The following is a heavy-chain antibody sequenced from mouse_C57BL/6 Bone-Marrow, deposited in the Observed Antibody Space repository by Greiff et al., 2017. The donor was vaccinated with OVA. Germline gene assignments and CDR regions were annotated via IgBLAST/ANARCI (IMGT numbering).Heavy chain of an antibody. CDR3: ARAYDSKTLYYSAMDY. J-gene: IGHJ4*01. CDR1: GFTISSYA. Sequence: EVQLVESGGGFVKPGGALKLACVVSGFTISSYAMSWDRQTPEKRLEWVATISDGGSYTYYPDNVKGRFTISIDNAKNNLYLQMKHLKSEDTAMYYCARAYDSKTLYYSAMDYWSQGTSYNVST. V-gene: IGHV5-4*01. CDR2: ISDGGSYT. D-gene: IGHD2-4*01.